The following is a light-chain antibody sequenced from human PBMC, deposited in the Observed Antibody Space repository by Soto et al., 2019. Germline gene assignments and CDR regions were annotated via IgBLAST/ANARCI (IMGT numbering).Light chain of an antibody. CDR2: YAS. Sequence: EIVLTQSPATLSLSPGERATLSCRASQSVDTYLAWHQQRPGQAPRLLIYYASRRATGIPARFSGSGSGTDFTLTISSLEPEDFAIYYFQQRSSWPITFGQGTRLEI. V-gene: IGKV3-11*01. CDR3: QQRSSWPIT. J-gene: IGKJ5*01. CDR1: QSVDTY.